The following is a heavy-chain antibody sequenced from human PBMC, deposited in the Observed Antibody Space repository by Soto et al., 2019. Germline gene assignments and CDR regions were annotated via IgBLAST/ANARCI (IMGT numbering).Heavy chain of an antibody. V-gene: IGHV6-1*01. CDR2: TYYRSKWYN. CDR3: ARDLSARLDY. CDR1: GDSVSSNSAA. J-gene: IGHJ4*02. Sequence: PSQTLSLTCAISGDSVSSNSAAWNWIRQSPSRGLEWLGRTYYRSKWYNEHGIFAESRITINPDTLKNQFSLQLNSVTPEDTAVYYCARDLSARLDYWGRGTLVTVSS. D-gene: IGHD1-26*01.